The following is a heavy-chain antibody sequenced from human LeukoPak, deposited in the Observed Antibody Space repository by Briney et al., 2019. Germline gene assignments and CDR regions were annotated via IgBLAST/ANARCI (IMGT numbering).Heavy chain of an antibody. Sequence: SEALSLTCAVYGGSFSGYYWSWIRQPPGKGLEWIGEINHSGSTNYNPSLKSRVTMSVDTSKNQFSLKLSSVTAADTAVYYCARSITMVRGVILHNWFDPWGQGTLVTVSS. CDR2: INHSGST. D-gene: IGHD3-10*01. CDR3: ARSITMVRGVILHNWFDP. V-gene: IGHV4-34*01. CDR1: GGSFSGYY. J-gene: IGHJ5*02.